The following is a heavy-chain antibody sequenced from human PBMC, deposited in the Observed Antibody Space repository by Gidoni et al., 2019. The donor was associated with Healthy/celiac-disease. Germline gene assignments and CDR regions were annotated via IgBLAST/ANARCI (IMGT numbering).Heavy chain of an antibody. V-gene: IGHV4-34*01. Sequence: QVQLQEWGAGLLKPSETLSLTCAVYGGSFSGYYWSWIRQPPGKGLEWIGEINHSGSTNYNPSLKSRVTISVDTSKNQFSLKLSSVTAADTAVYYCASWAFRNYVFDYWGQGTLVTVSS. CDR1: GGSFSGYY. CDR3: ASWAFRNYVFDY. D-gene: IGHD3-16*01. J-gene: IGHJ4*02. CDR2: INHSGST.